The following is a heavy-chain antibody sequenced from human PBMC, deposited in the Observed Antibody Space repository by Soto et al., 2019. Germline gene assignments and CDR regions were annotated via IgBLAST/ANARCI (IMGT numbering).Heavy chain of an antibody. CDR2: INHSGST. D-gene: IGHD3-10*01. CDR1: GGSFSGYY. V-gene: IGHV4-34*01. J-gene: IGHJ4*02. Sequence: PSETLSLTCAVYGGSFSGYYWSWIRQPPGKGLEWIGEINHSGSTNYNPSLKSRVTISVDTSKNQFSLKLSSVTAADTAVYYCARVGWIYGSGSYLVYWGQGTLVTVSS. CDR3: ARVGWIYGSGSYLVY.